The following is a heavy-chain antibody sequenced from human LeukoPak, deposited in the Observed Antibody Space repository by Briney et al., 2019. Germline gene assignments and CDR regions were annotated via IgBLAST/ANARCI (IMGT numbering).Heavy chain of an antibody. J-gene: IGHJ4*02. CDR3: ARGGVIYGSGSYNFDY. Sequence: GGSLRLSCAASGFTFSSYAMHWVRQAPGKGLEWVAVISYDGGNKYYADSVKGRFTISRDNSKNTLYLQMNSLRAGDTAVYYCARGGVIYGSGSYNFDYWGQGTLVTVSS. CDR2: ISYDGGNK. D-gene: IGHD3-10*01. V-gene: IGHV3-30-3*01. CDR1: GFTFSSYA.